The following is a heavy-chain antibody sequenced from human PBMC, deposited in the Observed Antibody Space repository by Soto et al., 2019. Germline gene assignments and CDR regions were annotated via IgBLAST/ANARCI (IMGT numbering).Heavy chain of an antibody. CDR2: IYSDAGT. CDR1: GLTVSSNY. D-gene: IGHD6-13*01. Sequence: VQLVESGGGLIQPGGSLRLSCAASGLTVSSNYITWVRQAPGKGLEWVSVIYSDAGTYYSDSVKGRFTISRDNSKNTIYLQMNSLRAEDTAVYYWARKRVVYSSSWFGGGFDPWGQGTLVTVSS. V-gene: IGHV3-53*01. J-gene: IGHJ5*02. CDR3: ARKRVVYSSSWFGGGFDP.